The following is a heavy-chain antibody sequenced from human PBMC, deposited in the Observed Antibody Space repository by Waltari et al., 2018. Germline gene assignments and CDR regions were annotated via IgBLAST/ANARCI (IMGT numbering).Heavy chain of an antibody. CDR1: GYSIKSGYY. CDR2: VHRTGGT. CDR3: ARDHLDDYYYVDV. V-gene: IGHV4-38-2*02. Sequence: QVRLQESGPRLVKPSETLSLTCTVSGYSIKSGYYWGWIRQPPGKGLEWIGSVHRTGGTSYNPSLKGRVAMSIDTSKNQFSLELNSVTAADTAVYYCARDHLDDYYYVDVWGRGATVTVSS. J-gene: IGHJ6*03.